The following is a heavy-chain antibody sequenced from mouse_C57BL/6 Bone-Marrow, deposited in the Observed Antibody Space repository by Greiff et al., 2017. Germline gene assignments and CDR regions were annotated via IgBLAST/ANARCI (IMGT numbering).Heavy chain of an antibody. CDR1: GYTFTSSG. J-gene: IGHJ2*01. V-gene: IGHV1-81*01. D-gene: IGHD1-1*01. CDR3: ARRYYGSSHFDD. CDR2: IYPRSGNT. Sequence: QVQLQQSGAELARPGASVKLSCKASGYTFTSSGISWVKQRTGQGLEWIGEIYPRSGNTYYNEKFKGKATLTADKSSSTAYMELRSLTSEDSAVYFCARRYYGSSHFDDWGQGTTLTVSS.